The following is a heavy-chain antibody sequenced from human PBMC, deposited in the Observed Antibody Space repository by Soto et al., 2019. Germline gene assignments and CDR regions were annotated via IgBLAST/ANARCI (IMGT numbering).Heavy chain of an antibody. CDR1: GFPFSSYV. J-gene: IGHJ4*02. V-gene: IGHV3-23*01. Sequence: GVSLRLSCAASGFPFSSYVMSWVRQAPGKGLEWVSGISGGGSNTFYADSVKVRFTISRGNSKNTLLLQRNSWGAEDTAVYYCAKDSNKYSSSLRGRYFDYWGQGIGVTVSS. CDR2: ISGGGSNT. CDR3: AKDSNKYSSSLRGRYFDY. D-gene: IGHD4-4*01.